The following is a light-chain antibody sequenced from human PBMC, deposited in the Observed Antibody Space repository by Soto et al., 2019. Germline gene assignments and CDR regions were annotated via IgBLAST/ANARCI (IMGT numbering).Light chain of an antibody. CDR2: DVS. CDR1: QSVSNS. Sequence: EIVLTQSPATLSLSPGERVTLSCRASQSVSNSLAWYQQKPGQPPRLLIYDVSNRATGIPARFSGSGSGTDFTLTITSLEPEDFAVYYCQQANSFPRTFGQGTKVDI. CDR3: QQANSFPRT. J-gene: IGKJ1*01. V-gene: IGKV3-11*01.